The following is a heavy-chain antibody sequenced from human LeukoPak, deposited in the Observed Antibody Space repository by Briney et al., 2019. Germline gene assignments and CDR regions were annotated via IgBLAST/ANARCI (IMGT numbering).Heavy chain of an antibody. Sequence: SGGFLRLSCAASVFTLCGYWMHWVRPAPGVGLVWVSRITGVGVSTSYADSVRGRFTTCSDTAKNTLYLKMIMLRAEATAVYYCARATGWYFDIWGRSTLVTVSS. V-gene: IGHV3-74*01. CDR3: ARATGWYFDI. D-gene: IGHD5-12*01. J-gene: IGHJ2*01. CDR2: ITGVGVST. CDR1: VFTLCGYW.